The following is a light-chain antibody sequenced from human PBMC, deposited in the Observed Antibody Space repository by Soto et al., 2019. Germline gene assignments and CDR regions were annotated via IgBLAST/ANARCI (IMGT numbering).Light chain of an antibody. J-gene: IGLJ1*01. CDR3: CSYAGSYTWV. V-gene: IGLV2-11*01. Sequence: QSALTQPRSVSGSPGQSVTISCTGTSSDVGGYNFVSWYQQHPGKAPKLMIYDVSKRPSGVPDRFSGSKSGNTASLTISGLQADDEADYYCCSYAGSYTWVFGTGTQVTVL. CDR2: DVS. CDR1: SSDVGGYNF.